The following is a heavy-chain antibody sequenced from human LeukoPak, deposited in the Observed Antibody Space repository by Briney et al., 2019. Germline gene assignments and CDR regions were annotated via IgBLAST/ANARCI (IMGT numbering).Heavy chain of an antibody. CDR3: ARGYSSSCGSYNDY. J-gene: IGHJ4*02. CDR2: IKQDGSEK. CDR1: GFTFSSYW. Sequence: GGSLRLSCAASGFTFSSYWMSWVRQAPGKGLEWVAYIKQDGSEKYYVDSVKGRFTISRDNAKNSLYLQMNSLRAEDTAVYYCARGYSSSCGSYNDYWGQGTLVTVSS. V-gene: IGHV3-7*04. D-gene: IGHD6-13*01.